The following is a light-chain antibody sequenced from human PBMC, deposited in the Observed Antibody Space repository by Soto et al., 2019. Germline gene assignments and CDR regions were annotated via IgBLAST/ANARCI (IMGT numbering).Light chain of an antibody. V-gene: IGKV3-11*01. J-gene: IGKJ1*01. CDR2: DAS. CDR1: QSVSSY. CDR3: QQYGRSLWT. Sequence: EIVFTQSPVTLSFYPREIATLSCRASQSVSSYLAWYQQKPGQAPRLLIYDASNRATGIPARFSGSGSGTDFTLTITRLEPEDFAVYFCQQYGRSLWTFGQGTKVDI.